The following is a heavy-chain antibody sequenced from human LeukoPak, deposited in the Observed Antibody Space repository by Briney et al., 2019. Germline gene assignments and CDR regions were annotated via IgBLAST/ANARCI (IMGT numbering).Heavy chain of an antibody. J-gene: IGHJ4*02. Sequence: GGSLRLSCAASGFAFSDYSMNWVRQAPGKGLEWVSYISSSDNTIHYADSVKGRFTISRDNAKNSLYLEMNSLRAEDTAVYYCASYDSSGYYHYFDYWGQGTLVTVSS. CDR2: ISSSDNTI. V-gene: IGHV3-48*01. D-gene: IGHD3-22*01. CDR3: ASYDSSGYYHYFDY. CDR1: GFAFSDYS.